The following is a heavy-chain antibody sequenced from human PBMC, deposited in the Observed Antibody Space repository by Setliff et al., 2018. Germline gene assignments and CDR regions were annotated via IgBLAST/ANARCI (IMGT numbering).Heavy chain of an antibody. J-gene: IGHJ3*02. CDR2: ISSTGDDI. D-gene: IGHD6-19*01. V-gene: IGHV3-21*04. CDR1: GFSLNSFR. Sequence: GGSLRLSCAASGFSLNSFRMTWIRQPPGKGLEWVSSISSTGDDIYYADPVKGRFTISRDNAENSLYLQMNSLRVEDTALYYCAREFSGWLVPRGGDAFDIWGQGTMVTVSS. CDR3: AREFSGWLVPRGGDAFDI.